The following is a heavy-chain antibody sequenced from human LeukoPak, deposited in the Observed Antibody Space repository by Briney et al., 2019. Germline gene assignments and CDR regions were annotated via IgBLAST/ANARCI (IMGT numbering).Heavy chain of an antibody. Sequence: APVKVSCKAFGYTFDTSSISWVRQAPGQRLEWMGWISPNNGNTHYAQGVQGRVTMTTDTSRSTAHMELRSLRSDDTAVYYCTRVRNSNNWWGAFDIWGQGTMVTVSS. CDR3: TRVRNSNNWWGAFDI. CDR2: ISPNNGNT. V-gene: IGHV1-18*01. CDR1: GYTFDTSS. D-gene: IGHD1-1*01. J-gene: IGHJ3*02.